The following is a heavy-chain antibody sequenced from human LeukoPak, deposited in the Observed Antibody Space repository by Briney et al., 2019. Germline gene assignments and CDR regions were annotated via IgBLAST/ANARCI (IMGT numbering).Heavy chain of an antibody. D-gene: IGHD6-13*01. CDR3: ASGAGIAAPGTYDAFDI. CDR2: IYPGDSDT. CDR1: GYSFTTYW. Sequence: GESLKISCKGSGYSFTTYWIGWVRQMPGKGLESMGIIYPGDSDTKYSPSFQGQVTISADRSISTAYLQWGSLKASDTAMYYCASGAGIAAPGTYDAFDIWGQGTMVTVSS. J-gene: IGHJ3*02. V-gene: IGHV5-51*01.